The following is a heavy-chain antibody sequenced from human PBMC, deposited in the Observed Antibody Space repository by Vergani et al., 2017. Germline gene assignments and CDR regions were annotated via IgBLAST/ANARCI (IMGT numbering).Heavy chain of an antibody. CDR2: IYPGGSDT. V-gene: IGHV5-51*01. Sequence: EVQLVQSGAEVKKPGESLKISCQGSGYSFTSYWIGWVRQMPGKGLEWMGIIYPGGSDTIYSPSVQGQVTISADKSISTAYLQWSSLKASDTAMYYCAGLPGRPYSYYAMDVWGQGTTVTVSS. CDR1: GYSFTSYW. D-gene: IGHD3-10*01. J-gene: IGHJ6*02. CDR3: AGLPGRPYSYYAMDV.